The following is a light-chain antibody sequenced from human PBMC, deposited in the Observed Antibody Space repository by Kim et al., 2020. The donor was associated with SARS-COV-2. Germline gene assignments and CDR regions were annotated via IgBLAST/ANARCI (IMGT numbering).Light chain of an antibody. J-gene: IGKJ5*01. V-gene: IGKV1-12*01. CDR1: LDLARW. Sequence: ASGGDRVTITCRASLDLARWLAWYQQIPGKAPKLLIVAASSLQTGVPSRFSGSGSGTEYTLTISNLQPEDFATYYCQHSRNMPITFGQGTRLEIK. CDR3: QHSRNMPIT. CDR2: AAS.